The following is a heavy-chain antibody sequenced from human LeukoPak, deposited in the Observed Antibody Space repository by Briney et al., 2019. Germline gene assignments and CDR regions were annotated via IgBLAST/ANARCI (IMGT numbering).Heavy chain of an antibody. Sequence: GGSLRLSCAAPGFTFSSYAMSWVRQAPGKGLEWVSAISGSGGSTYYADSVKGRFTISRDNSKNTLYLQMNSLRAEDTAVYYCAKDLLWFGELFQYYGMDVWGQGTTVTVSS. CDR2: ISGSGGST. D-gene: IGHD3-10*01. V-gene: IGHV3-23*01. CDR1: GFTFSSYA. CDR3: AKDLLWFGELFQYYGMDV. J-gene: IGHJ6*02.